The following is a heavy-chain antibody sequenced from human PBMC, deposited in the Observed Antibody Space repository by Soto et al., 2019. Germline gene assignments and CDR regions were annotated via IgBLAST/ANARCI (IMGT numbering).Heavy chain of an antibody. Sequence: VKVSFKASGYTLTSDDINLLRQATVQVLEWMGWVNPNSGNTGYAQKFQGRVTMTRNTSISTAYMELSSLRSEDTAVYYCARAAAAIYYYYGMDVWGQGTTVTVSS. CDR3: ARAAAAIYYYYGMDV. CDR2: VNPNSGNT. J-gene: IGHJ6*02. V-gene: IGHV1-8*01. D-gene: IGHD6-13*01. CDR1: GYTLTSDD.